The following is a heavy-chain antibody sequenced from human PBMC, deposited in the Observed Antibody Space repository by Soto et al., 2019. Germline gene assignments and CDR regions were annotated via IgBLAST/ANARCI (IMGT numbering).Heavy chain of an antibody. Sequence: SLRLSCGASEFTFSDYYMSWIRQAPGKGLEWVSYISSSSSYTNYADSVKGRFTISRDNAKNSLYLQMNSLRAEDTAVYYCARWSQVVAAYWGQGTLVTVSS. CDR2: ISSSSSYT. CDR3: ARWSQVVAAY. J-gene: IGHJ4*02. D-gene: IGHD3-22*01. V-gene: IGHV3-11*03. CDR1: EFTFSDYY.